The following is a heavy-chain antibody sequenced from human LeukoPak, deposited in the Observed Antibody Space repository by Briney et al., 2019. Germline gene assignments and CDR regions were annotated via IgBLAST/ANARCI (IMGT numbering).Heavy chain of an antibody. Sequence: GRSLRLSCAASGFTFDDYAMHWVRQAPGKGLEWVSGISWNSDSIGYADSVKGRFTISRDNAKNSLYLQMNSLRAEDTAVYYCAKDPDYWGQGTLVTVSS. CDR2: ISWNSDSI. V-gene: IGHV3-9*01. J-gene: IGHJ4*02. CDR1: GFTFDDYA. CDR3: AKDPDY.